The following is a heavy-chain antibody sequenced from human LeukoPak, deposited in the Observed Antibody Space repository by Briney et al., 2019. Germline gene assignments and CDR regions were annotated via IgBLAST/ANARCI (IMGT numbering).Heavy chain of an antibody. CDR1: GFTFSSYE. D-gene: IGHD1-26*01. CDR3: ARDAPLVGATYYFDY. CDR2: ISSSGSTT. Sequence: AGGSLRLSCADSGFTFSSYEMNWVRQAPGKGLEWVSYISSSGSTTYYADSVKGRFTTSRDNAKNSLYLQMNSLRAEDTAVYYCARDAPLVGATYYFDYWGQGTLVTVSP. J-gene: IGHJ4*02. V-gene: IGHV3-48*03.